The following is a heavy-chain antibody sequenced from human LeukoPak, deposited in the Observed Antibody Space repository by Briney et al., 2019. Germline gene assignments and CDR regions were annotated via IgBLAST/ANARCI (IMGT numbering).Heavy chain of an antibody. J-gene: IGHJ4*02. D-gene: IGHD3-22*01. CDR1: GGSISSSSYY. Sequence: SETLSLTCTVSGGSISSSSYYWGWIRQPPGKGLEWIGSSYYSGSTYYNPSLTSRVTISVDTPKNQFSLKLSSVTAADTAVYYCARGFQYYYDRSGYSDFDYWGQGTLVTVSS. CDR3: ARGFQYYYDRSGYSDFDY. V-gene: IGHV4-39*07. CDR2: SYYSGST.